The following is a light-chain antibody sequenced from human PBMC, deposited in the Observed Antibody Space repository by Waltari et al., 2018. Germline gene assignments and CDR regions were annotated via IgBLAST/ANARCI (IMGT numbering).Light chain of an antibody. V-gene: IGLV1-40*01. J-gene: IGLJ3*02. CDR2: GNT. CDR1: GSNFGAGSG. CDR3: QSYDISLSAWV. Sequence: QSVLAQPPSVSRAPGPSVAISCTGRGSNFGAGSGLHRYQPLPGPAPNLLILGNTNRPSGVPDRFSGSKSGTSASLAITGLQAEDEADYYCQSYDISLSAWVFGGGTKLTVL.